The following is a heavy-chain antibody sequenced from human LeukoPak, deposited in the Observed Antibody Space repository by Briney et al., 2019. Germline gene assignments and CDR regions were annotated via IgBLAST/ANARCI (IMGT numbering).Heavy chain of an antibody. CDR1: GGSISSSYYY. Sequence: SETLSLTCTVSGGSISSSYYYWGWIRQPPGKGLELIGSIYYSGSTYYNPSLRSRVIMSVDTSKNQFSLKMSSMTAADTAVYHCARRLGIAVFDYWGQGTLVTVSS. CDR3: ARRLGIAVFDY. D-gene: IGHD6-19*01. V-gene: IGHV4-39*01. J-gene: IGHJ4*02. CDR2: IYYSGST.